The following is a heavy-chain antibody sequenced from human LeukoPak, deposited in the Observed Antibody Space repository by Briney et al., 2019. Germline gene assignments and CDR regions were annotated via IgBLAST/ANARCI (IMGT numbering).Heavy chain of an antibody. CDR1: GSIXSGSXX. V-gene: IGHV4-61*02. CDR3: ARGVGATSVKRFDP. J-gene: IGHJ5*02. CDR2: IYTSGST. Sequence: GSIXSGSXXXRWIRQPAGKXXXXIGRIYTSGSTNYTPSLKSRVTISVDTSKTQFSLKLSSVTAADTAVYYCARGVGATSVKRFDPWGQGTLVTVSS. D-gene: IGHD1-26*01.